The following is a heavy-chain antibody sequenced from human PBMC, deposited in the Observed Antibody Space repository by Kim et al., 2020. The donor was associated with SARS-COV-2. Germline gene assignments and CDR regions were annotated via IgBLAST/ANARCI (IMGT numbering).Heavy chain of an antibody. CDR2: ISYDGSNK. Sequence: GGSLRLSCAASGFTFSSYAMHWVRQAPGKGLEWVAVISYDGSNKYYADSVKGRFTISRDNSKNTLYLQMNSLRAEDTAVYYCARFRYYDSSEETLGGYGMDVWGQGTTVTVSS. D-gene: IGHD3-22*01. V-gene: IGHV3-30*04. J-gene: IGHJ6*02. CDR1: GFTFSSYA. CDR3: ARFRYYDSSEETLGGYGMDV.